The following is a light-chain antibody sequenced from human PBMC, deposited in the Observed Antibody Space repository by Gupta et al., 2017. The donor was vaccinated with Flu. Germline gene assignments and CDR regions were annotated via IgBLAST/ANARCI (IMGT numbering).Light chain of an antibody. CDR2: EAT. Sequence: QSALTQPPSASGSPGQSVTISCSGTSSDIGAYNSVSWYQQYPGKAPKLIIYEATNRSSGVPDRFSASKSGNTASLTVSGLQSEDEADYYCTAYAGSTGLIGGGTKLTVL. CDR3: TAYAGSTGL. J-gene: IGLJ2*01. CDR1: SSDIGAYNS. V-gene: IGLV2-8*01.